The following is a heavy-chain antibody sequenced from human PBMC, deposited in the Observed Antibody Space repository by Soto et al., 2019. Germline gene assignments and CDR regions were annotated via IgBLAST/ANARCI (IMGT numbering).Heavy chain of an antibody. J-gene: IGHJ3*02. V-gene: IGHV4-31*03. CDR2: IYYSGST. CDR1: GGSISSGGYY. CDR3: ARVVVVVAATPGAFDI. D-gene: IGHD2-15*01. Sequence: QVQLQESGPGLVKPSQTLSLTCTVSGGSISSGGYYWSWIRQHPGKGLEWIGYIYYSGSTYYNPSLKIRVTISVDTSKNQFSLKLSSVTAADTAVYYCARVVVVVAATPGAFDIWGQGTMVTVSS.